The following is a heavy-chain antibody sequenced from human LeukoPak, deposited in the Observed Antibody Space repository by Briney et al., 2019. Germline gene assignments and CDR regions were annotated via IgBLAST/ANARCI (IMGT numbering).Heavy chain of an antibody. V-gene: IGHV4-59*01. CDR1: GGSISSYY. CDR3: ARDRNDIGLDP. J-gene: IGHJ5*02. Sequence: SETLSLTCTVSGGSISSYYWSWIRQPPGKGLEWIGYIYYSGSTNYNPSLKSRVTISVDTSKNQFSLKLSSVTAADTAVYYCARDRNDIGLDPWGQGTLVTVSS. D-gene: IGHD3-9*01. CDR2: IYYSGST.